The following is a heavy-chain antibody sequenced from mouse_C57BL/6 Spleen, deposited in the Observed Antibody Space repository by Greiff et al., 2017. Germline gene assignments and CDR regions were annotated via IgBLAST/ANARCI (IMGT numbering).Heavy chain of an antibody. CDR2: IYPGDGDT. D-gene: IGHD2-3*01. CDR1: GYAFSSSW. J-gene: IGHJ1*03. CDR3: ARDDGYSGYFDV. Sequence: QVQLQQSGPELVKPGASVKISCKASGYAFSSSWMNWVKQRPGKGLEWIGRIYPGDGDTNYNGKFKGKATLTADKSSSTAYMQLSSLTSEDSAVYFCARDDGYSGYFDVWGTGTTVTVSS. V-gene: IGHV1-82*01.